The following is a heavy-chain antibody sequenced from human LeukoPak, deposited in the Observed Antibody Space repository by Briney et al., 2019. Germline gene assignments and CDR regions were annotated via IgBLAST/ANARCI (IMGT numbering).Heavy chain of an antibody. CDR2: ISYDGSNK. D-gene: IGHD3-3*01. Sequence: PGRSLRLSCAASGFTFSSYAMHWVRQAPDKGLEWVAVISYDGSNKYYADSVKGRFTISRDNSKNTLYLQMNSLRAEDTAVYYCARADSWSGPIMFDPWGQGTLVTVSS. V-gene: IGHV3-30-3*01. J-gene: IGHJ5*02. CDR1: GFTFSSYA. CDR3: ARADSWSGPIMFDP.